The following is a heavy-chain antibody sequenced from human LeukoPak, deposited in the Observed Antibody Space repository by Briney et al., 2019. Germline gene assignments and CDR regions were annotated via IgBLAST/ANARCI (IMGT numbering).Heavy chain of an antibody. D-gene: IGHD4-17*01. Sequence: PGGSLRLSCAASGFTFTSYAMSWVRQAPGKGLEWVSAISGSARSTFYADSVKGRLTISRDNSKDMVYLHMNSLRAEDTAIYYCAKDLTSYDYGDYGGSDYWGQGTLVTVSS. CDR3: AKDLTSYDYGDYGGSDY. J-gene: IGHJ4*02. CDR1: GFTFTSYA. V-gene: IGHV3-23*01. CDR2: ISGSARST.